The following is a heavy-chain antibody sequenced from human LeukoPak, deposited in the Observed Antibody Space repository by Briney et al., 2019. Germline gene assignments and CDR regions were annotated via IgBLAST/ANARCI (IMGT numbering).Heavy chain of an antibody. CDR2: MHYTGRT. CDR1: GASINSASYY. V-gene: IGHV4-39*07. Sequence: PSETLSLTCTVSGASINSASYYWAWIRHPPGRGLEWIASMHYTGRTYFNPSLKSRVTISVDTSKNQFSLNLNSVTAAGTAVYYCARDHRQGGDLWSATNWFDPWGQGTLVTVSS. CDR3: ARDHRQGGDLWSATNWFDP. J-gene: IGHJ5*02. D-gene: IGHD3-3*01.